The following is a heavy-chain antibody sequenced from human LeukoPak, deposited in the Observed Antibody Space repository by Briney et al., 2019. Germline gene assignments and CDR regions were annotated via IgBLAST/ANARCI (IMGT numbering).Heavy chain of an antibody. V-gene: IGHV3-30*04. CDR3: ARVGRWGYYYYYYMDV. CDR2: ISYDGSNK. D-gene: IGHD3-16*01. J-gene: IGHJ6*03. CDR1: GFTFSSYA. Sequence: GGSLRLSCVVSGFTFSSYAMHWVRQAPGKGLKWVAVISYDGSNKYYADSVKGRFTISRDNSKNTLYLQMNSLRAEDTAVYYCARVGRWGYYYYYYMDVWGKGTTVTVSS.